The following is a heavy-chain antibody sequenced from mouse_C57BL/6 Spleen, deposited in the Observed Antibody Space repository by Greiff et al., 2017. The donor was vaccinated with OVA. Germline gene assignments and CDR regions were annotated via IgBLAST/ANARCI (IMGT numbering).Heavy chain of an antibody. CDR3: ARSYYSNYGVFDY. J-gene: IGHJ2*01. CDR2: IDPEDGET. Sequence: VQLQQSGAELVKPGASVKLSCTASGFNIKDYYMHWVKQRTEQGLEWIGRIDPEDGETKYAPKFPGKATITADTSSNTAYLQLSSLTAEDTAVYYCARSYYSNYGVFDYWGQGTTLTVSS. V-gene: IGHV14-2*01. CDR1: GFNIKDYY. D-gene: IGHD2-5*01.